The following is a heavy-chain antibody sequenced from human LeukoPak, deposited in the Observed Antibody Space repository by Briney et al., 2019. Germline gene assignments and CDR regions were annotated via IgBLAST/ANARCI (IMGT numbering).Heavy chain of an antibody. J-gene: IGHJ4*02. V-gene: IGHV1-69*06. Sequence: ASVKVSCKASGYTFTSYGISWVRQAPGQGLEWMGGIIPIFGTANYAQKFQGRVTIIADKSTSTAYMELSSLKSEDTAVYYCARDVLDYYDRSDCVTWGQGTLVTVSS. CDR2: IIPIFGTA. CDR3: ARDVLDYYDRSDCVT. D-gene: IGHD3-22*01. CDR1: GYTFTSYG.